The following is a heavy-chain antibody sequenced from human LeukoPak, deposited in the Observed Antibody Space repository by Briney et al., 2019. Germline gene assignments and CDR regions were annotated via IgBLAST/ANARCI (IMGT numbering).Heavy chain of an antibody. Sequence: ASVKVSCKASGYSFTSYYMHWVRQAPGQGLEWMGWINPNSGGTNYAQKFQGRVTMTRDTSISTAYMELSRLRSDDTAVYYCATNTYYYDSSGPELDAFDIWGQGTMVTVSS. CDR2: INPNSGGT. CDR1: GYSFTSYY. D-gene: IGHD3-22*01. J-gene: IGHJ3*02. CDR3: ATNTYYYDSSGPELDAFDI. V-gene: IGHV1-2*02.